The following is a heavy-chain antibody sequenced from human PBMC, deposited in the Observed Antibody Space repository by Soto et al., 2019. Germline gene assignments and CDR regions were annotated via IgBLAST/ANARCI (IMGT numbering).Heavy chain of an antibody. J-gene: IGHJ4*02. D-gene: IGHD3-22*01. CDR1: AFTFNNYA. V-gene: IGHV3-23*01. Sequence: WSLRLSCAASAFTFNNYAMSWVRQAPGKGLEWVSGIGGSGRTTYYADSVKGRFTISRDNSNNTLFLQMNSLRAEDTAVYYCAKSRYSDSSGDFYDYWGQGTLVTVSS. CDR2: IGGSGRTT. CDR3: AKSRYSDSSGDFYDY.